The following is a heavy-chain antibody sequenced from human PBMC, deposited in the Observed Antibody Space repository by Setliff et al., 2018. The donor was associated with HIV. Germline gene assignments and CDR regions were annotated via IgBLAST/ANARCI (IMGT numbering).Heavy chain of an antibody. Sequence: SWVLQTPGKGLEWIGYIYYSGSTYYNPSLKSRVTMSLDTSKNQFSLKLRSVTAADTAVYYCARGAYYDILTAYFSYFDLWGRGTLVTVSS. D-gene: IGHD3-9*01. J-gene: IGHJ2*01. CDR3: ARGAYYDILTAYFSYFDL. CDR2: IYYSGST. V-gene: IGHV4-31*02.